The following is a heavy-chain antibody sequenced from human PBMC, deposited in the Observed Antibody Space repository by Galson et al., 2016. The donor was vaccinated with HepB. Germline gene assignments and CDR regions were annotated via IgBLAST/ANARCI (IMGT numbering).Heavy chain of an antibody. D-gene: IGHD3-9*01. CDR1: GFTFSSYT. J-gene: IGHJ4*02. CDR3: VNPVPSDSNILNGYLFH. Sequence: SLRLSCAASGFTFSSYTMNWVRQAPGKGLEWVSYISSSSSSIYYADSVKGRFTISRDNAKNTLYLQMNSLRAEDTAIYHCVNPVPSDSNILNGYLFHWGQGTLVTVSS. V-gene: IGHV3-48*01. CDR2: ISSSSSSI.